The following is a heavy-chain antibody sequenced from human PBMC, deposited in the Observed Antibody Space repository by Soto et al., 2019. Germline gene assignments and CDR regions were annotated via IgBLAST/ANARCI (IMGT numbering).Heavy chain of an antibody. CDR3: ATSVTAGN. CDR2: IFSGGST. D-gene: IGHD2-21*02. Sequence: EVQLVESGGGLVQPGGSLRLSCVASGFTVSSNYMSWVRQAPGKGLEWVSVIFSGGSTNYADSVKGRFTISRDNSKNTLYPQMTSLRAEDTAVYYCATSVTAGNWGQGTLVTVSS. J-gene: IGHJ4*02. V-gene: IGHV3-66*01. CDR1: GFTVSSNY.